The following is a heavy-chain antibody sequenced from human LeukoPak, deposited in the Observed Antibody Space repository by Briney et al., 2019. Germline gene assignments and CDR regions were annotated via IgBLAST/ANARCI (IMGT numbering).Heavy chain of an antibody. Sequence: GGSLRLSCAASGFTFSSYAMSWVRQAPGKGLEWVSAISGSGGSTYYADSVKGRFTISRDNSKNTLYLQMNSLRAEDTAVYYCAQPYDYVWGGYRSFDYWGQGTLVTVSS. CDR1: GFTFSSYA. CDR2: ISGSGGST. CDR3: AQPYDYVWGGYRSFDY. D-gene: IGHD3-16*02. V-gene: IGHV3-23*01. J-gene: IGHJ4*02.